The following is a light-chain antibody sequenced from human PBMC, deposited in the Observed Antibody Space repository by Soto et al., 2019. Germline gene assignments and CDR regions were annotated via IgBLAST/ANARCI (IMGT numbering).Light chain of an antibody. CDR2: KAS. Sequence: DLQMTQSPSTLSASVGDRVTITCRASQSISYWLAWYQQKPGKAPNLLIYKASSLESGVPSRFSGSGSGTEFTLTISSLQPDDFATYYCQQYKSYPITFGQGTRLEI. CDR3: QQYKSYPIT. CDR1: QSISYW. J-gene: IGKJ5*01. V-gene: IGKV1-5*03.